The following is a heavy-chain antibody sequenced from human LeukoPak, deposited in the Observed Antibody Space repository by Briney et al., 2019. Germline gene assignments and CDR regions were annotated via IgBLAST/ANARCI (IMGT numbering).Heavy chain of an antibody. V-gene: IGHV1-69*05. D-gene: IGHD6-19*01. J-gene: IGHJ4*02. Sequence: SVKVSCKASGGTFSSYAISWVRQAPGQGLEWMGRIIPIFGTANYAQKFQGRVTITTDESTSTAYMELSSLRSEDTAVYYCARAGVAVAGNGYYFDYWGQGTLVTVSS. CDR2: IIPIFGTA. CDR3: ARAGVAVAGNGYYFDY. CDR1: GGTFSSYA.